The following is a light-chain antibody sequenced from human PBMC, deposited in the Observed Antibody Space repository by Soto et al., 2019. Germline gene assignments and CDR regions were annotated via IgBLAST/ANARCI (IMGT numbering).Light chain of an antibody. V-gene: IGKV3-11*01. J-gene: IGKJ1*01. CDR2: DAS. CDR3: QQRANWPVT. CDR1: QSVSSY. Sequence: EIVLTQSPDTLSLSPGERATLSCRASQSVSSYFAWYQQKPGQAPRLLIYDASHRATGIPARFSGSGSGTDFTLTISXXXXXXXXIYYCQQRANWPVTFGQGTRVDIK.